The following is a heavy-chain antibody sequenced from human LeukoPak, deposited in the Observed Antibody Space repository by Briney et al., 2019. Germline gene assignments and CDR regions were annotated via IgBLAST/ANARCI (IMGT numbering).Heavy chain of an antibody. D-gene: IGHD4-23*01. CDR2: IWYDGSNK. V-gene: IGHV3-33*01. CDR1: GFTFSSYG. CDR3: ARDGHGGNSLDY. J-gene: IGHJ4*02. Sequence: GGSLRLSCAASGFTFSSYGMHWVRQAPGKGLEWVAVIWYDGSNKYYADSVKGRFTISRDNSKNTLYLQMNSLRAEDTAVYYCARDGHGGNSLDYWGQGTLVTVSS.